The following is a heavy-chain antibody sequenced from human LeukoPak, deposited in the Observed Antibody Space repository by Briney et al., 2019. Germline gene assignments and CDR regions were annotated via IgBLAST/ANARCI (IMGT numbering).Heavy chain of an antibody. V-gene: IGHV1-69*04. CDR1: GYTFTSYY. D-gene: IGHD6-6*01. CDR3: ARGSAARTEYFQH. Sequence: SVKVSCKASGYTFTSYYMHWVRQAPGQGLEWMGRIIPILGIANYAQKFQGRVTITADKSTSTAYMELSSLRSEDTAVYYCARGSAARTEYFQHWGQGTLVTVSS. CDR2: IIPILGIA. J-gene: IGHJ1*01.